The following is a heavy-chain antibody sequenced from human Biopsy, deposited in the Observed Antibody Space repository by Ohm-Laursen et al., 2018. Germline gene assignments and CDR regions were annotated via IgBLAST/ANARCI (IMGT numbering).Heavy chain of an antibody. Sequence: LSLTCADSGFTFGDYYMSWIRQAPGKGLEWLSYISGSGVTKMYADSVKGRFTVSRDNAKSSLYLEMNNLTVEDTAVYYCATDGAGSYNENWGQGTLVSVSS. CDR2: ISGSGVTK. V-gene: IGHV3-11*01. D-gene: IGHD3-10*01. J-gene: IGHJ4*02. CDR1: GFTFGDYY. CDR3: ATDGAGSYNEN.